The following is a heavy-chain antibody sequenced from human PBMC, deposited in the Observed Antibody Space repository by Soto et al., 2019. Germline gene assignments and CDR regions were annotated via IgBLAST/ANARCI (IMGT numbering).Heavy chain of an antibody. D-gene: IGHD2-21*02. Sequence: PGESLRLSCAASGFSLSTNTMHWVRQVPGKGLEWVASISNDGRRKYYADFVKGRFTISRDTANNILYLEMNSLRAEDTSLYYCARVATAMTYDFWGQGTQVTVSS. CDR2: ISNDGRRK. V-gene: IGHV3-30*04. CDR1: GFSLSTNT. J-gene: IGHJ4*02. CDR3: ARVATAMTYDF.